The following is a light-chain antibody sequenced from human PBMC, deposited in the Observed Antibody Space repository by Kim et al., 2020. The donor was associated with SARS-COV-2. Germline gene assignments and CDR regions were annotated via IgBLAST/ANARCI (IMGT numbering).Light chain of an antibody. CDR1: RIVTKS. V-gene: IGLV3-21*04. J-gene: IGLJ2*01. CDR3: QVWDSNSDHVV. Sequence: APGQTAEITCEGNRIVTKSVHWYQQRPGQAPVVVIYSDRERPSGIPERFSGSDSGGTATLTLSGVEAGDEADYYCQVWDSNSDHVVFGGGTQLTVL. CDR2: SDR.